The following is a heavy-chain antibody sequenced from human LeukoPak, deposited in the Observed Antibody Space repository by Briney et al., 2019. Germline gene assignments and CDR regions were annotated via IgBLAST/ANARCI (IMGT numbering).Heavy chain of an antibody. CDR3: ARARDSDGGSYRTLYYYYGMDV. D-gene: IGHD1-26*01. CDR1: GGTFSSYA. J-gene: IGHJ6*02. Sequence: GASVKVSCKASGGTFSSYAISWVRQAPGQGLEWMGRIIPILGIANYAQKFQGRVTITADKSTSTAYMELSSLRSEDTAVYYCARARDSDGGSYRTLYYYYGMDVWGQGTTVTVSS. V-gene: IGHV1-69*04. CDR2: IIPILGIA.